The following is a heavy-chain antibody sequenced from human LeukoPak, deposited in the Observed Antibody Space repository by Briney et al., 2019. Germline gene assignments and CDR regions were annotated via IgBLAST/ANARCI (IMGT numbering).Heavy chain of an antibody. CDR2: IYPSGGST. CDR1: GYSFTSYN. D-gene: IGHD4-17*01. J-gene: IGHJ4*02. CDR3: ARVARAHSGDPPDY. V-gene: IGHV1-46*01. Sequence: ASVKVSCKASGYSFTSYNIHWVRQAPGQGLEWMGIIYPSGGSTSYAQKFQGRVTMTRDTSTSTVYMELSSLRSEDTAVYYCARVARAHSGDPPDYWGQGTLVTVSS.